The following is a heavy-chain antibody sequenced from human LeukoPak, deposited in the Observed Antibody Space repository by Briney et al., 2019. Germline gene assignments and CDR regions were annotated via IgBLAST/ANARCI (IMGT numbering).Heavy chain of an antibody. Sequence: ETESLTCAVYGGSFSGYYWSWIRQPPGKGLEWIGEINNSGSTNYNPSLKSRVTISVDTSKNQFSLKLSSVTAADTAVYYCARGARRFDILTGYYSLYLYYFDYRGQGNLLSVSS. CDR2: INNSGST. CDR3: ARGARRFDILTGYYSLYLYYFDY. CDR1: GGSFSGYY. V-gene: IGHV4-34*01. J-gene: IGHJ4*02. D-gene: IGHD3-9*01.